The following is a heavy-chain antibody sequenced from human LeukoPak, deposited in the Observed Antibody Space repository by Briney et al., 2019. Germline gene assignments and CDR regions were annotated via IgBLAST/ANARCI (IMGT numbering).Heavy chain of an antibody. Sequence: GGSLRLSCAASGFTFSKNAIHWVRQAPGKGLEYVAVISFDGSSKYYADSVKGRITISRDNPKNTLYLQMNSLRIEDTAIYYCAAGLRSEWVAVFDYWGQGNLVTVSS. CDR1: GFTFSKNA. J-gene: IGHJ4*02. D-gene: IGHD6-19*01. CDR2: ISFDGSSK. CDR3: AAGLRSEWVAVFDY. V-gene: IGHV3-30*04.